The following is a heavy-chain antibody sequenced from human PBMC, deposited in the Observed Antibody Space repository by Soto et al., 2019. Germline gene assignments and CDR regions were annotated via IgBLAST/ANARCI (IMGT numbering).Heavy chain of an antibody. D-gene: IGHD3-10*01. Sequence: QVQLVQSGAEVKKPGASVTVSCKASGYTFTTHYMHWVRQAPEQGLEWMGIINPSGGRTTYALKFQGRVSLTSDTSTNTVYMELSSLRSEDTAVYYCARAGENYGSGTFSPPLRYYFNSWGQGTLVTVSS. CDR1: GYTFTTHY. V-gene: IGHV1-46*01. CDR2: INPSGGRT. CDR3: ARAGENYGSGTFSPPLRYYFNS. J-gene: IGHJ4*02.